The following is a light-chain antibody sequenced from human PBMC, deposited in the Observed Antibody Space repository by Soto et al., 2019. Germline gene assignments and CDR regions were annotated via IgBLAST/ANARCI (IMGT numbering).Light chain of an antibody. Sequence: DIQMTQSPSALSASVGDRVTITCRTSQNIRNWLAWYQQKPGKAPKLLIYKASTLESGVPSSFSGSGSGTEFTLAISSLRPDDFATYYCQQYHSYSLTFGQGTKVDIK. V-gene: IGKV1-5*03. CDR2: KAS. J-gene: IGKJ1*01. CDR1: QNIRNW. CDR3: QQYHSYSLT.